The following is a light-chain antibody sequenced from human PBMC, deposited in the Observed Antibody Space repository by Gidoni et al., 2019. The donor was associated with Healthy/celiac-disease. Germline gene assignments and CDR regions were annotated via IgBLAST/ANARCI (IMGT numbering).Light chain of an antibody. CDR2: AAS. V-gene: IGKV1-9*01. CDR1: QGISSS. J-gene: IGKJ2*01. CDR3: QQLRT. Sequence: DIQLTQSPSFLSASVGDRVTITCRASQGISSSLAWYQQKPGKAPKLLIYAASTLQSGVPSRFSGSGSGTEFTLKISSMQPEDFAKYYCQQLRTFXQXTKLEIK.